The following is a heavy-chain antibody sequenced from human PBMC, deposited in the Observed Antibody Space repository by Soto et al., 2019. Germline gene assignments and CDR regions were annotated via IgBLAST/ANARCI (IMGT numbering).Heavy chain of an antibody. CDR2: ISSSSSTI. CDR1: GFTFITYS. Sequence: PGGSLRLSCAASGFTFITYSMNWVRQTPGKGLEWVSYISSSSSTIYYADSVKGRFTISRDNAKNSLFLQMNSLRDEDTAVYYCARDYYDSSGYYLLHGYWGQGTLVTVSS. D-gene: IGHD3-22*01. V-gene: IGHV3-48*02. J-gene: IGHJ4*02. CDR3: ARDYYDSSGYYLLHGY.